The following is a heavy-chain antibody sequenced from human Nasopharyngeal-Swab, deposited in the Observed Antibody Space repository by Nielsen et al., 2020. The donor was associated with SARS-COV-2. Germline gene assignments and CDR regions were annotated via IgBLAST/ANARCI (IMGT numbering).Heavy chain of an antibody. J-gene: IGHJ6*02. Sequence: WIRQPPGKGLEWMAVISYDGIKKYYADSVKGRFTLSRDNSKNTLYLQMNSLRTEDTAVYYCAKDHQLIRNYYYYGMDVWGQGTTVTVSS. CDR3: AKDHQLIRNYYYYGMDV. V-gene: IGHV3-30*18. D-gene: IGHD2-8*01. CDR2: ISYDGIKK.